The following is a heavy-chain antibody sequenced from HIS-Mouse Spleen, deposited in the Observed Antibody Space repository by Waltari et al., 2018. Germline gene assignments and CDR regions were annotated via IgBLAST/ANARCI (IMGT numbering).Heavy chain of an antibody. CDR2: INHSGRT. CDR1: GGSFSGYY. J-gene: IGHJ4*02. Sequence: QVQLQQWGAGLLKPSETLSLTCAVYGGSFSGYYWSWSRQPPGKGLEGIGEINHSGRTNYNPSLKSRVTISVDTSKNQFSLKLSSVTAADTAVYYCARGRSPATVTIGYYFDYWGQGTLVTVSS. D-gene: IGHD4-17*01. CDR3: ARGRSPATVTIGYYFDY. V-gene: IGHV4-34*01.